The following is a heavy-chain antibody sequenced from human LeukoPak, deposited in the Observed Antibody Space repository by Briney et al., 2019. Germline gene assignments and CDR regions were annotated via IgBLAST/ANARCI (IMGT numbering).Heavy chain of an antibody. CDR3: AREEAEGSGIYYNPDAFDI. CDR2: INPNSGGT. V-gene: IGHV1-2*02. CDR1: GYTFTGYY. J-gene: IGHJ3*02. D-gene: IGHD3-10*01. Sequence: GASVKVSCKASGYTFTGYYMHWVRQAPGQGLEWMGWINPNSGGTNYAQKFQGRVTMTRDTSISTAYMELSRLRSDDTAVYYCAREEAEGSGIYYNPDAFDIWGQGTMVTVSS.